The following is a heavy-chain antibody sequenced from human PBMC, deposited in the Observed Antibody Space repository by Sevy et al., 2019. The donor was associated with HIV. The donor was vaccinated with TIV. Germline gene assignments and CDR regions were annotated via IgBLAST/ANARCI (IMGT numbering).Heavy chain of an antibody. CDR3: AREGCTKPHDY. D-gene: IGHD2-8*01. Sequence: GGSLRLSCMTSGFTFTRYTMTWARQAPGKGLEWVSTFCFGDGKMYYADSVKGRFTFSQDISKNTVYLQMNSLRADDTAVYYGAREGCTKPHDYWGQGTLVTVSS. CDR1: GFTFTRYT. CDR2: FCFGDGKM. V-gene: IGHV3-23*01. J-gene: IGHJ4*02.